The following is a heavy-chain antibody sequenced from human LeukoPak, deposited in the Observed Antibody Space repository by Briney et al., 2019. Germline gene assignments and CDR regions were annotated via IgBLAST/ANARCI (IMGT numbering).Heavy chain of an antibody. J-gene: IGHJ3*02. D-gene: IGHD3-22*01. CDR3: ARGRSGYYDSSGYYPDAFDI. Sequence: KAGGSLRLSCAASGFTFSSYAMSWVRQAPGKGLEWVSSISSSSSYIYYADSVKGRFTISRDNAKNSLYLQMNSLRAEDTAVYYCARGRSGYYDSSGYYPDAFDIWGQGTMVTVSS. CDR1: GFTFSSYA. CDR2: ISSSSSYI. V-gene: IGHV3-21*01.